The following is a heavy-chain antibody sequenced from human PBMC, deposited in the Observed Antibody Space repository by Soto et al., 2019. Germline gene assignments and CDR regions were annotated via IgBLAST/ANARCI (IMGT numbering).Heavy chain of an antibody. Sequence: PEGSLRLSCPCSGFRFSSYWLGWVRQAPGKRLEWVANIRQDGTEKSYADSVKGRFTISRDNVKNSLYLQMDSLGVEDTAVYYCVRENYFDYWGQGT. CDR3: VRENYFDY. V-gene: IGHV3-7*01. CDR2: IRQDGTEK. CDR1: GFRFSSYW. J-gene: IGHJ4*02.